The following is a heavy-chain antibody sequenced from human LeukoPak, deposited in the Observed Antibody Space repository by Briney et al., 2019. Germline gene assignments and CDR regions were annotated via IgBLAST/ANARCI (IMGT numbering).Heavy chain of an antibody. J-gene: IGHJ6*02. V-gene: IGHV4-31*03. Sequence: SQTLSLTCTVSGGSISSGGYYWSWIRQHPGKGLEWIGYIYYSGSTYYNPSLKSRVTISVDTSKNQFSLKLSSVTAADTAVYYCARDGRRSLAARPRYYYYGMDVWGQGTTVTVSS. D-gene: IGHD6-6*01. CDR2: IYYSGST. CDR1: GGSISSGGYY. CDR3: ARDGRRSLAARPRYYYYGMDV.